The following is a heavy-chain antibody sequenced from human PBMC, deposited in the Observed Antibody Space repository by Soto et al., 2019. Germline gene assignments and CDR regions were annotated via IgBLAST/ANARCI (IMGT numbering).Heavy chain of an antibody. CDR3: ASYYDSSGYQALDY. CDR2: VYSSGTT. Sequence: PSETLSLTCSVSGGSINSYWWSWIRQPAGKGLEWIGRVYSSGTTDYNPSLKSPISMSLDTSKNQFPLKMHSVTAADTAVYYCASYYDSSGYQALDYWGRGILVTVSS. CDR1: GGSINSYW. V-gene: IGHV4-4*07. D-gene: IGHD3-22*01. J-gene: IGHJ4*02.